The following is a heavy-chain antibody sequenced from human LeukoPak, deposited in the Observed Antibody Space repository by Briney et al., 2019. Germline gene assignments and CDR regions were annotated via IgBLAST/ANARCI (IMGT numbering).Heavy chain of an antibody. CDR3: ARDLYSMMVVDASPLDV. Sequence: ASVTVSCKASGYTFTSYGINWVRQAPGQGLEWMGWISAYKGNTNYAQKLQGRVTMTTDTSTSTAYMELRSLRSDDTAVYYCARDLYSMMVVDASPLDVWGQGTMVTVSS. V-gene: IGHV1-18*01. CDR1: GYTFTSYG. D-gene: IGHD3-22*01. J-gene: IGHJ3*01. CDR2: ISAYKGNT.